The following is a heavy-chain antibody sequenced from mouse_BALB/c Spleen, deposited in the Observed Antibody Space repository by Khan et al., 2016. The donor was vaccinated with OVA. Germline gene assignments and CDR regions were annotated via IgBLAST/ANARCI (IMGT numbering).Heavy chain of an antibody. CDR1: GFTFSSFG. CDR3: ARGYYGSSYGDAMDY. D-gene: IGHD1-1*01. Sequence: EVELVESGGGLVQPGGSRKLSCAASGFTFSSFGMHWVRQAPEKGLEWVAYISSGSSTIYYADTVKGRFTISRDNPKKTLFLQMTSLRSEDTAMYYCARGYYGSSYGDAMDYWGQGTSVTVSS. CDR2: ISSGSSTI. V-gene: IGHV5-17*02. J-gene: IGHJ4*01.